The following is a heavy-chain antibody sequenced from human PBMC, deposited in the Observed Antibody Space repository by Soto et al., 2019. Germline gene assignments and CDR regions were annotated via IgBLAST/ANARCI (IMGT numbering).Heavy chain of an antibody. Sequence: SETLSLTCAVYGGSFSGYYWSWIRQPPGKGLEWIGEINHSGSTNYNPSLKSRVTISVDTSKNQFSLKLSSVTAADTAVYYCARRVSYQLLLYYFDYWGQGTLVTVSS. CDR2: INHSGST. CDR3: ARRVSYQLLLYYFDY. V-gene: IGHV4-34*01. D-gene: IGHD2-2*01. J-gene: IGHJ4*02. CDR1: GGSFSGYY.